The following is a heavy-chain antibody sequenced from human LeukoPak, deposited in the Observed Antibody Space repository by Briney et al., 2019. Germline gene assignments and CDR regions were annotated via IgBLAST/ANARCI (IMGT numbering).Heavy chain of an antibody. J-gene: IGHJ4*02. V-gene: IGHV3-21*01. CDR3: ARARMQIVVVAAADY. D-gene: IGHD2-15*01. Sequence: GGSLRLSCAGSGFTFNSYSMNWVRQAPGKGLEWVSSIISSSSYIYYADSVKGRFTISRDNAKNSLYLQMNSLRAEDTAVYYCARARMQIVVVAAADYWGQGTLVTVSS. CDR1: GFTFNSYS. CDR2: IISSSSYI.